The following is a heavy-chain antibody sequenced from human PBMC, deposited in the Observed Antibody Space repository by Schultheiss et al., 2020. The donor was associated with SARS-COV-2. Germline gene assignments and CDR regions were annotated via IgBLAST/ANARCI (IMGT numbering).Heavy chain of an antibody. V-gene: IGHV3-11*06. D-gene: IGHD6-6*01. CDR1: GFTFSDYY. CDR3: ATDPYQLVTRGAMDV. J-gene: IGHJ6*02. Sequence: GGSLRLSCAASGFTFSDYYMSWVRQAPGKGLEWVSYISTISSYTKYADSVKGRFTTSRDNAKKLLYLQMDNLRTEDTAVYYCATDPYQLVTRGAMDVWGQGTTVTVSS. CDR2: ISTISSYT.